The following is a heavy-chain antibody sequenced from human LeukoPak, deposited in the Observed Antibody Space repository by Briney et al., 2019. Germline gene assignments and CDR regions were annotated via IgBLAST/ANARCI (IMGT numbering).Heavy chain of an antibody. V-gene: IGHV3-23*01. CDR3: AKTQGYFDY. Sequence: GGSLRLSCAASGFTFSNYVMTWVRQALGKGLEWVSGISGSGDTTYDADSVKGRFTVSRHNSKNIRYLQMNSLRADDTAVYFCAKTQGYFDYWGQGTLVTVSS. CDR1: GFTFSNYV. CDR2: ISGSGDTT. J-gene: IGHJ4*02.